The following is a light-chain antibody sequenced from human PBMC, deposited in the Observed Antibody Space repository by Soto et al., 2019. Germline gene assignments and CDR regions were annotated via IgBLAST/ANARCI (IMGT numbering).Light chain of an antibody. CDR3: QQYGYSWT. Sequence: EIVLTQSPGTLSLSAGERATLSCRASPGLSNKNLAWYQQKPGQAPRLLIYGASTRATGIPDRFSGSGSDTDFSLSITRLEPEDAAVYFCQQYGYSWTFGQGTKVDIK. J-gene: IGKJ1*01. CDR1: PGLSNKN. V-gene: IGKV3-20*01. CDR2: GAS.